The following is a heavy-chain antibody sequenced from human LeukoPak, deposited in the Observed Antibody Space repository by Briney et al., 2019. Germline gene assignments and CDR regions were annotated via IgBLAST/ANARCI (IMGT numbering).Heavy chain of an antibody. V-gene: IGHV3-9*01. CDR1: GFTFDDYA. J-gene: IGHJ4*02. D-gene: IGHD2-15*01. CDR2: ISWNSGSI. Sequence: PGGSLRLSCAASGFTFDDYAMHWVRQAPGKGLEWVSGISWNSGSIDYADSVKGRFTISRDNAKNSLYLQMNSLRPEDTALYYCAKDIVPLAAPYCSGGSCYPAATLDYWGQGTLVTVSS. CDR3: AKDIVPLAAPYCSGGSCYPAATLDY.